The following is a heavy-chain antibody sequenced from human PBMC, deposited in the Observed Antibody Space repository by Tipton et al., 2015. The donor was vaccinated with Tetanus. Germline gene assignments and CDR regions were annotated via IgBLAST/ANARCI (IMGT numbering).Heavy chain of an antibody. V-gene: IGHV3-23*01. CDR1: GFSFSNYA. J-gene: IGHJ6*02. CDR2: ISPSGDAT. Sequence: GSLRLSCAASGFSFSNYAMSWVRQAPGKGLEWVSAISPSGDATFHADSVKGRLIISRDNSKDTLYLQMNTLRAEGTAVYYCARDSDDSSGYYYYYYGMDVWGQGTTVTVSS. CDR3: ARDSDDSSGYYYYYYGMDV. D-gene: IGHD3-22*01.